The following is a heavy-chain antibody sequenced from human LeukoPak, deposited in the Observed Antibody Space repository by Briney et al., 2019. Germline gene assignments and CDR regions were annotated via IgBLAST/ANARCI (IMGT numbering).Heavy chain of an antibody. D-gene: IGHD3-9*01. Sequence: ASVNVSCKASGYTFTSYGISWVRQAPGQGLEWMGWISAYNGNTNYAQKLQGRVTMTTDTSTSTAYMELRSLRSDDTAVYYCAREKTLRYFDWLNYYYGMDVWGQGTTVTVSS. CDR2: ISAYNGNT. CDR3: AREKTLRYFDWLNYYYGMDV. CDR1: GYTFTSYG. J-gene: IGHJ6*02. V-gene: IGHV1-18*01.